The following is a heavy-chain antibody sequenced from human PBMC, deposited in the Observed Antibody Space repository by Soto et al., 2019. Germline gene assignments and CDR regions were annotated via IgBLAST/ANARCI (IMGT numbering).Heavy chain of an antibody. V-gene: IGHV3-23*01. Sequence: EVQLLESGGGLVQPGGSLRLSCAASGFTFSSYAMSWVRQAPGKGLEWVSAISGSGGSTYYADSVKGRFTISRDNSKNTLYLQMNSLRAEDTAVYYCAKFRDRSGSYYRDAFDIWGQGTMVTVSS. D-gene: IGHD3-10*01. J-gene: IGHJ3*02. CDR2: ISGSGGST. CDR1: GFTFSSYA. CDR3: AKFRDRSGSYYRDAFDI.